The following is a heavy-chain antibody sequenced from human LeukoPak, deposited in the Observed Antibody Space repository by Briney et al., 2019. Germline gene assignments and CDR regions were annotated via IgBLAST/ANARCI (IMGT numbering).Heavy chain of an antibody. Sequence: SVKVSCKAYGGTFSRQAINWVRQAPGQGLEWMGGIIPVLGTANYAQKFQGRVTITKDESTSTAYMELRSLRSEDTAVYYCARRANCGGDCYAFDIWGQGTMVTVS. CDR1: GGTFSRQA. J-gene: IGHJ3*02. V-gene: IGHV1-69*05. D-gene: IGHD2-21*02. CDR3: ARRANCGGDCYAFDI. CDR2: IIPVLGTA.